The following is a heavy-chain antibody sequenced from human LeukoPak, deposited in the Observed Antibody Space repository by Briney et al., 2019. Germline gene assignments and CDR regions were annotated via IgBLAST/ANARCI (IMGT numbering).Heavy chain of an antibody. CDR1: GGTFSSYA. Sequence: GASVKVSCKASGGTFSSYAISWVRQAPGQGLEWMGGIIPIFGTANYAQKFQGRVTITADKSTSTAYMELSRLRSDDTAVYYCARAVYPNDVFDIWGQGTMVTVSS. V-gene: IGHV1-69*06. CDR2: IIPIFGTA. J-gene: IGHJ3*02. CDR3: ARAVYPNDVFDI.